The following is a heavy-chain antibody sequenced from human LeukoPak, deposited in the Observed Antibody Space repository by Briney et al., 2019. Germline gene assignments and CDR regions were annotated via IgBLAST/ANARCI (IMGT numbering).Heavy chain of an antibody. CDR2: IKQDGSEK. V-gene: IGHV3-7*01. CDR1: GFTFSSDW. Sequence: GGSLRLSCAASGFTFSSDWMGWVRQAPGKGLEWVANIKQDGSEKYYVDSVEGRFTISGDNAKNSLDLQMNSLRAEDTAAYYCARIRGSSFIDYWGQGTLVTVSS. CDR3: ARIRGSSFIDY. J-gene: IGHJ4*02. D-gene: IGHD6-6*01.